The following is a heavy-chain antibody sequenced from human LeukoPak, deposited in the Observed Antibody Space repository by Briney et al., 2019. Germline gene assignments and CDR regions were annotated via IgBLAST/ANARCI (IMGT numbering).Heavy chain of an antibody. Sequence: SQTLSLTCTVSGGSISSGGYYWSWIRQPPGKGLEWIGYIYHSGSTYYNPSLKSRVTISVDRSKNQFSLKRSSVTAADTAVYYCARQYSSGWSSYYGLDVWGQGTTVTVSS. CDR3: ARQYSSGWSSYYGLDV. CDR1: GGSISSGGYY. D-gene: IGHD6-19*01. CDR2: IYHSGST. J-gene: IGHJ6*02. V-gene: IGHV4-30-2*01.